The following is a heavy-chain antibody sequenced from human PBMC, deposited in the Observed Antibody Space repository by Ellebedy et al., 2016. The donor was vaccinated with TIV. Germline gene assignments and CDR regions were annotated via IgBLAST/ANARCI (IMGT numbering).Heavy chain of an antibody. V-gene: IGHV5-51*01. CDR3: ASLGPGGPDYSNPSYYYYYGMDV. CDR2: IYPGDSDT. D-gene: IGHD4-11*01. Sequence: GESLKISCKASEYSFTSYWIGWVRQMPGKGLEWMGIIYPGDSDTRYSPSFQGQVTISADKSISPAFLHWRSLKASDTAMYYCASLGPGGPDYSNPSYYYYYGMDVWGQGTTVSVSS. J-gene: IGHJ6*02. CDR1: EYSFTSYW.